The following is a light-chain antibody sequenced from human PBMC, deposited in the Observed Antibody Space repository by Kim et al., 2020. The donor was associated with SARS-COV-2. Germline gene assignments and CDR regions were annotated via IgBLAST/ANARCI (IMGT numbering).Light chain of an antibody. Sequence: DIQMTQSPSTLSASVGDRVTITCRASQSISSWLDWYQQNPGRPPNLLIYDASSLESGVPSRFSGSGSGTEFTLTISSLQPDDFATYYCQQYKSYPYTFGQGTKLEI. CDR1: QSISSW. J-gene: IGKJ2*01. CDR2: DAS. V-gene: IGKV1-5*01. CDR3: QQYKSYPYT.